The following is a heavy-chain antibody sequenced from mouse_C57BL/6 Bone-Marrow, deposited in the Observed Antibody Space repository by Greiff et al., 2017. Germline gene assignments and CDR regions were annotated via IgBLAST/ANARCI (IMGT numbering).Heavy chain of an antibody. Sequence: QVTLKVSGPGILQPSQTLSLTCSFSGFSLSTFGMGVGWIRQPSGKGLEWLAHIWWDDDKYYNPALKSRLTISKDTSKNQVFLKIANVDTADTATYYCARIAKDYYGSSYWFAYWGQGTLVTVSA. CDR2: IWWDDDK. CDR3: ARIAKDYYGSSYWFAY. V-gene: IGHV8-8*01. D-gene: IGHD1-1*01. J-gene: IGHJ3*01. CDR1: GFSLSTFGMG.